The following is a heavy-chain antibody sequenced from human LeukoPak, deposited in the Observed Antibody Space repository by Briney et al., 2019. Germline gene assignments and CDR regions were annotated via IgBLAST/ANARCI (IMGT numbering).Heavy chain of an antibody. J-gene: IGHJ3*02. CDR3: AKDRGFGYAFDI. V-gene: IGHV3-74*01. CDR1: GFTFRTYW. Sequence: GRSLRLSCAASGFTFRTYWMHWVRQAPGKGLVWVSHINSDGSSTNYADSVKGRFTISRDNAKNTLYLQMNSLRAEDTAVYYCAKDRGFGYAFDIWGQGTMVTVSS. D-gene: IGHD2-15*01. CDR2: INSDGSST.